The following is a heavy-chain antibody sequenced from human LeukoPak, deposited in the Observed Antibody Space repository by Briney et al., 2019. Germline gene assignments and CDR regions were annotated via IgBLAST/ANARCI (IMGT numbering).Heavy chain of an antibody. CDR2: IIPILGIA. V-gene: IGHV1-69*04. J-gene: IGHJ4*02. D-gene: IGHD6-13*01. Sequence: ASVKVSCKASGGTFSSYAISWVRQAPGQGLEWMGRIIPILGIANYAQKFQGRVTITADKSTSTAYMELSSLRSEDTAVYYCARDRGIAAAGNDYWGQGTLVTVSS. CDR3: ARDRGIAAAGNDY. CDR1: GGTFSSYA.